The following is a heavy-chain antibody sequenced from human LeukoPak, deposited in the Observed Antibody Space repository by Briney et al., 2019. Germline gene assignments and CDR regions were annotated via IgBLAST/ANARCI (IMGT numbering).Heavy chain of an antibody. CDR2: ISPSSSGT. V-gene: IGHV1-2*02. CDR1: GYTFTGYY. J-gene: IGHJ4*02. CDR3: VRVLPSDS. Sequence: GASVKVSCKASGYTFTGYYIHWVRQAPGQGLEWMGWISPSSSGTNYAQKFQGRVTMTTDTSISTAYMELSRLGSADTAMYYCVRVLPSDSWGQGTLVTVSS. D-gene: IGHD3-10*01.